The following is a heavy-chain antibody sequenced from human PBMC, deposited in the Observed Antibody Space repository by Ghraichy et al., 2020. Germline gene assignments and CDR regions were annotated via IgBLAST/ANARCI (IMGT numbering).Heavy chain of an antibody. CDR1: GGSISSYY. D-gene: IGHD1-1*01. Sequence: SETLSLTCTVSGGSISSYYWSWIRQSPGKGLEWIGYIYYTGSTKYNPSLKSRVTISVDTSKNQFSLKLSSVTAADTAVYYCARLIPWSQHDYWGQGTLVTVSS. CDR2: IYYTGST. J-gene: IGHJ4*02. V-gene: IGHV4-59*08. CDR3: ARLIPWSQHDY.